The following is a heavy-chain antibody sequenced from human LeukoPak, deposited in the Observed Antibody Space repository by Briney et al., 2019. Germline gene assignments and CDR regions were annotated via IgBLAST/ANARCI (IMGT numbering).Heavy chain of an antibody. CDR1: GYTFTGYY. D-gene: IGHD1-20*01. J-gene: IGHJ4*02. CDR3: ARDRVTGTDFDY. Sequence: ASVKVSCKPSGYTFTGYYMHCGRQAPGQGLEWMGWINPNSGGTNYAQKFQGRVTMTRDTSISTAYMELSRLRSDDTAVYYGARDRVTGTDFDYWGQGTLVTVSS. CDR2: INPNSGGT. V-gene: IGHV1-2*02.